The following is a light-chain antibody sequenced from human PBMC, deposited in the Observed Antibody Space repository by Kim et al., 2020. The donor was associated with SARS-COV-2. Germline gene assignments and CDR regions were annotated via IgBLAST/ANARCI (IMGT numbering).Light chain of an antibody. J-gene: IGKJ2*01. CDR2: DAS. Sequence: EIVMTQSPATLSVSPGERATLSCRASQSVSSNLAWYQQKPGQAPRLLIYDASTRATGIPARFSGSGSGTEFTLTISSLQSEDFAVYYCQQYNNWSPSNTFGQGTKLEI. CDR1: QSVSSN. V-gene: IGKV3-15*01. CDR3: QQYNNWSPSNT.